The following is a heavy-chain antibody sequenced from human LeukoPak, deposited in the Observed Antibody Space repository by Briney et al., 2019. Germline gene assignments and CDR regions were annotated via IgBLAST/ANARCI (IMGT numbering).Heavy chain of an antibody. D-gene: IGHD2-8*01. CDR3: ASPYCSDGVCYPGY. CDR1: GFTFSGSA. V-gene: IGHV3-73*01. Sequence: GGSLRLSCAASGFTFSGSAMHWVRQASGKGLEWVGRIRSTANSYATAYAASVTGRFTISRDDSKNTAYLQMNSLETEDTAVYYCASPYCSDGVCYPGYWGQGALVTVSS. CDR2: IRSTANSYAT. J-gene: IGHJ4*02.